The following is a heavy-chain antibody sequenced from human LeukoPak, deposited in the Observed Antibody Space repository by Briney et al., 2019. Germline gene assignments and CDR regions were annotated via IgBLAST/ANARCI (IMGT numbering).Heavy chain of an antibody. CDR2: INSDGGTT. CDR1: GFTFSSYW. CDR3: ATDYYVSGSYYRLFY. Sequence: GGSLRLSCAASGFTFSSYWMHWVRQAPGKGLVWVSRINSDGGTTTYADSVKGRFTISRDNAKNTLYLQMNNLRAEDTAIYYCATDYYVSGSYYRLFYWGQGTLVTVSS. V-gene: IGHV3-74*01. J-gene: IGHJ4*02. D-gene: IGHD3-10*01.